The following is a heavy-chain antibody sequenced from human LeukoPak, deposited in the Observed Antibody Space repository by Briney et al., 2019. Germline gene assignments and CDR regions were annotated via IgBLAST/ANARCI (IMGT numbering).Heavy chain of an antibody. V-gene: IGHV3-33*06. Sequence: GRSLRLSCAASGFTFSSYGMHWVRQAPSKGLEWVAVIWYDGSNKYYADSVKGRFTISRDNSKNTLYLQMNSLRAEDTAVCYCAKTSDYSNFLDYWGQGTLVTVSS. CDR1: GFTFSSYG. J-gene: IGHJ4*02. D-gene: IGHD4-11*01. CDR2: IWYDGSNK. CDR3: AKTSDYSNFLDY.